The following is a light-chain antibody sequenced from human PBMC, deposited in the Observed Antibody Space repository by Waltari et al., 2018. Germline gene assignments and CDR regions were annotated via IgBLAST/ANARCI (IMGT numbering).Light chain of an antibody. CDR2: DAS. CDR1: QSVSVY. CDR3: QQRTDRPPVT. Sequence: EVVLTQSPATLSLSPGERATLSCRASQSVSVYLACYQQKPVQAPRLLIYDASDRATGVPARVSGSGSGTDFTLTISSLEPEDFAVYYCQQRTDRPPVTFGQGTRVEMK. V-gene: IGKV3-11*01. J-gene: IGKJ1*01.